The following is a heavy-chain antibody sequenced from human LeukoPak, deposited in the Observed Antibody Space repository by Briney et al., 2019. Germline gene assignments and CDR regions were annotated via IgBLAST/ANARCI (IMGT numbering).Heavy chain of an antibody. CDR3: AKDQRPDSGYDIDY. Sequence: GGSLRLSCAASGFTFSSYSMSWVRQAPRKELEWVSVIYPNGGTTYYADSVNGRFTISRDNSRNTLYLQMHSLRDEDTAVYYCAKDQRPDSGYDIDYWGQGTLVTVSS. D-gene: IGHD5-12*01. CDR1: GFTFSSYS. J-gene: IGHJ4*02. V-gene: IGHV3-23*01. CDR2: IYPNGGTT.